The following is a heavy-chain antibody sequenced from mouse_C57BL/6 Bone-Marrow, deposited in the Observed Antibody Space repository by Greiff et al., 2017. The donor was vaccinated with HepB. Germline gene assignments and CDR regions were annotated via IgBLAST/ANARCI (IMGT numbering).Heavy chain of an antibody. CDR2: ISSGGDYI. J-gene: IGHJ1*03. V-gene: IGHV5-9-1*02. D-gene: IGHD1-1*01. Sequence: EVKLMESGEGLVKPGGSLKLSCAASGFTFSSYAMSWVRQTPEKRLEWVAYISSGGDYIYYADTVKGRFTISRDNARNTLYLQMSSLKSEDTAMYYCTREITTVEYFDVWGTGTTVTVSS. CDR3: TREITTVEYFDV. CDR1: GFTFSSYA.